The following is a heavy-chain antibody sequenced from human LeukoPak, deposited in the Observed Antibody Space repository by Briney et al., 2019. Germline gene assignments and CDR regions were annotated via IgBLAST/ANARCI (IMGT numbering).Heavy chain of an antibody. J-gene: IGHJ4*02. V-gene: IGHV3-33*01. CDR3: ARDLPNYYDSSGYPSVPGY. D-gene: IGHD3-22*01. CDR2: IWYDVSNK. CDR1: GFTFSSCG. Sequence: AGGSLRLSCAASGFTFSSCGMHWVRQAPGKGLEWVAVIWYDVSNKYYADSVKGRFTISRDNSKNTLYLQMNSLRAEDTAVYYCARDLPNYYDSSGYPSVPGYWGQGTLVTVSS.